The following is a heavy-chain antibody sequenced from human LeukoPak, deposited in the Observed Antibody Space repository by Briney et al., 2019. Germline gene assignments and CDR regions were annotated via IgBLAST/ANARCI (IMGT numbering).Heavy chain of an antibody. CDR3: ARESGRATQGDDAFDI. D-gene: IGHD1-26*01. J-gene: IGHJ3*02. CDR2: IYYSGST. V-gene: IGHV4-59*01. Sequence: PSETLSLTCTVSGGSISSYHWSWIRQPPGKGLEWIGYIYYSGSTNYNPSLKSRVTISVDTSKNQFSLKLSSVTAADTAVYYCARESGRATQGDDAFDIWGQGTMVTVSS. CDR1: GGSISSYH.